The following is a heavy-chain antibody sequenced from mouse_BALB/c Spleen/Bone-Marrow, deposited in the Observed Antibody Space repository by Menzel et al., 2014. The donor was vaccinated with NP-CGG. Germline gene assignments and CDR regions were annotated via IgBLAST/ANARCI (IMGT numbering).Heavy chain of an antibody. J-gene: IGHJ2*01. CDR2: IRNKANGYTT. V-gene: IGHV7-3*02. Sequence: EVQLQQSGGGLVQPGGSLRLSCATSGFTFTDYYTSWVRQPPGKALEWLGFIRNKANGYTTEYSASVKGRFTISRDNSQSILYLQMNTLRAEDSATYYCARDGYDDYWGQGTTLTVSS. D-gene: IGHD2-2*01. CDR1: GFTFTDYY. CDR3: ARDGYDDY.